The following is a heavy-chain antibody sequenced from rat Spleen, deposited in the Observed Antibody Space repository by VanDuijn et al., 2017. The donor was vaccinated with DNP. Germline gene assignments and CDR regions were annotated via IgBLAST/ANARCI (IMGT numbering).Heavy chain of an antibody. Sequence: EVQLQESGPGLVKPSQSLSLTCSVTGYSITSDYRWNWIRKFPGNKLEWMGYINSEGTTKYNPSLKSRISVTRDTSKNQFFLQVKSITTEDTATYYGARSTDCGCNWDYWGQGVMVPVSS. CDR2: INSEGTT. V-gene: IGHV3-3*01. CDR1: GYSITSDYR. CDR3: ARSTDCGCNWDY. D-gene: IGHD5-1*01. J-gene: IGHJ2*01.